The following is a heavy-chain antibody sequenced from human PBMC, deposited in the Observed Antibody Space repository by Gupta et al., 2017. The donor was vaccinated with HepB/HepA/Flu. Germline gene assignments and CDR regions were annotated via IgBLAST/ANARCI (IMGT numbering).Heavy chain of an antibody. CDR1: GFTFSTYA. CDR2: ISGSATTT. Sequence: EVQLLQSGGGLVQPGGSLRLSCAVSGFTFSTYAMSWVRQAPGKGLEWVSGISGSATTTNYADSVQGRFTISRDNSKNTMSLQMSSLRAEDTAIYYCAKALYGGCDYWGQGTLVTVSS. J-gene: IGHJ4*02. CDR3: AKALYGGCDY. V-gene: IGHV3-23*01. D-gene: IGHD2-8*01.